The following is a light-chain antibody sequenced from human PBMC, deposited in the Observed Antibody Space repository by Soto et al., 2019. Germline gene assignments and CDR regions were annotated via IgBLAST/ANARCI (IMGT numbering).Light chain of an antibody. CDR2: MGS. J-gene: IGKJ4*01. V-gene: IGKV2-28*01. CDR3: MQALESPPT. CDR1: QSLMSTYGQYX. Sequence: DIVMTQSPLSLPVTPGEPASISCRASQSLMSTYGQYXLDWYLQKPGQSPQLLIHMGSVRSSGVPDRFSGSGSGTYFTLTISRVEAEDVGVYYCMQALESPPTFGRGTKVEIK.